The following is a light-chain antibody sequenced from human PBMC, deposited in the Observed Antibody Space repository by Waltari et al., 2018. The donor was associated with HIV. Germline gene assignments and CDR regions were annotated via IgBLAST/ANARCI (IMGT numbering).Light chain of an antibody. CDR1: SSDVGGYNY. Sequence: QSALTQPPSASGSPGQSVTISCTGKSSDVGGYNYVSWYQQHPGKAPKLMMYEVFKRPSGCPDRFSGSKSGNTASLTVSGLQAEDEADYYCTSYAGSNNLVFGGGTKLTVL. CDR2: EVF. J-gene: IGLJ2*01. CDR3: TSYAGSNNLV. V-gene: IGLV2-8*01.